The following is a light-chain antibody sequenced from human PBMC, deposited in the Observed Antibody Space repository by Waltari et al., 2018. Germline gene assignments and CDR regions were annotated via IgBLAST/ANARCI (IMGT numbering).Light chain of an antibody. J-gene: IGLJ3*02. CDR2: EGS. CDR1: SSDVGRYNL. Sequence: QSALTQPASVSGSPGQSITISCTGTSSDVGRYNLVSWYQQPPCKAPKLMIYEGSTRRAVVSDRFSGSNSGNTAFLTISGLQAEDEAGYYCCSYAGRSIWVFGGVTKLTVL. V-gene: IGLV2-23*01. CDR3: CSYAGRSIWV.